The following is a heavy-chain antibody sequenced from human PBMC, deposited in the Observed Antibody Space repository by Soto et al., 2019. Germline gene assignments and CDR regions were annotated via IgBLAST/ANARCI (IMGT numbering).Heavy chain of an antibody. D-gene: IGHD3-16*01. CDR1: GFTFSSYG. J-gene: IGHJ4*02. Sequence: GSLRLSCAASGFTFSSYGMHWVRQAPGKGLEWVAVISFDGSNEKYTDSVKGRFTISKDNSRNTLYLQMNSLRTEDTAVYYCAKDGGRTGAAGHWGQGTLVTVSS. V-gene: IGHV3-30*18. CDR3: AKDGGRTGAAGH. CDR2: ISFDGSNE.